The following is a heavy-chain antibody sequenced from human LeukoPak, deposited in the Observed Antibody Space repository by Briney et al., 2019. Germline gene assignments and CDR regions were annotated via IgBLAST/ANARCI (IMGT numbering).Heavy chain of an antibody. CDR3: ASGSPWFDP. Sequence: ASVKVSCKASGYTFTDYYIHWVRQAPGQGLEWMGGIIPIFGTANYAQKFQGRVTITADKSTSTAYMELSSLRSEDTAVYYCASGSPWFDPWGQGTLVTVSS. D-gene: IGHD2-15*01. CDR1: GYTFTDYY. CDR2: IIPIFGTA. V-gene: IGHV1-69*06. J-gene: IGHJ5*02.